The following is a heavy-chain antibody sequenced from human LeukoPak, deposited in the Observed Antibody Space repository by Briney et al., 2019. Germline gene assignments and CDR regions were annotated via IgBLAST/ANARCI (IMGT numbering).Heavy chain of an antibody. D-gene: IGHD3-10*01. CDR1: GFTFSNYA. CDR3: AKTYMSITRLRGPEGNAFDI. J-gene: IGHJ3*02. CDR2: IGGVGDAT. Sequence: GGSLRLSCAASGFTFSNYAMIWVRQAPGKGLEWVSAIGGVGDATYYADSVKGRFTISRDNSRNTLYLQMNSLRAEDTAVYYCAKTYMSITRLRGPEGNAFDIWGQGTMVTVSS. V-gene: IGHV3-23*01.